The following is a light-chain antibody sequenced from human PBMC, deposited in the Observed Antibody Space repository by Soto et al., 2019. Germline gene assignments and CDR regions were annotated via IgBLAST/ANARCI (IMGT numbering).Light chain of an antibody. CDR2: GAS. V-gene: IGKV3-15*01. Sequence: EIGMAQSPSTLSVSPGERATLSCRARQSVSSDLAWYQQRPGQAPSLLIYGASTRATGIPARFSGSGSGTEFTLTISSLQSEDVAVYYCQQYNKWPPRFTFGPGTKVQIK. CDR1: QSVSSD. CDR3: QQYNKWPPRFT. J-gene: IGKJ3*01.